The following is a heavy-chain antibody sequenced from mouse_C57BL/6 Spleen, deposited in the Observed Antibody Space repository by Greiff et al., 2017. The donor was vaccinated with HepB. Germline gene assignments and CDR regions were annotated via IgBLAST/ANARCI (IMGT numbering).Heavy chain of an antibody. J-gene: IGHJ4*01. Sequence: EVQLQQSGPELVKPGASVKIPCKASGYTFTDYNMDWVKQSHGKSLEWIGDINPNNGGTIYNQKFKGKATLTVDKSSSTAYMELRSLTSEDTAVYYCARTTGVFYYYAMDYWGQGTSVTVSS. D-gene: IGHD1-1*01. V-gene: IGHV1-18*01. CDR3: ARTTGVFYYYAMDY. CDR1: GYTFTDYN. CDR2: INPNNGGT.